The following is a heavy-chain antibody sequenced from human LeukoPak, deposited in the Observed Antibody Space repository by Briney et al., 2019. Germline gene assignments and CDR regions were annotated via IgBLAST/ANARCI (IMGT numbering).Heavy chain of an antibody. V-gene: IGHV3-20*04. CDR2: INWNGGRT. CDR1: GFTFDDYS. D-gene: IGHD3-10*01. J-gene: IGHJ6*03. CDR3: ARLSAYYYGSYFYYYMDV. Sequence: GGSLRLSCAASGFTFDDYSMGWVRQAPGKGLEWVSGINWNGGRTVYADSVKGRFTISRDNAKNSVYLQMNSLKGEDTALYYCARLSAYYYGSYFYYYMDVWGKGTTVTVSS.